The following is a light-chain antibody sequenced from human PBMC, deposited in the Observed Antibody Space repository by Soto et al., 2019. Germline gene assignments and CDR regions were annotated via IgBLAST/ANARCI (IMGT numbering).Light chain of an antibody. J-gene: IGKJ1*01. CDR3: QQSYSTPHT. Sequence: DIQMTQSPSTLSASVGDTVTNTCRASQTISGWLAWYQQRPGKAPNLLIFDASTLESGVPSRFSGSGSGTDFTLTISSLQPEDFATYYCQQSYSTPHTFGQGTKVDIK. V-gene: IGKV1-5*01. CDR1: QTISGW. CDR2: DAS.